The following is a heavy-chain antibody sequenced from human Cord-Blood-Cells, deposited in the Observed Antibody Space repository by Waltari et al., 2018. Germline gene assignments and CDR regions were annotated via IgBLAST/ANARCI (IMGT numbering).Heavy chain of an antibody. D-gene: IGHD2-2*02. CDR2: INHSGST. Sequence: QVPLQQWGAGLLKPSETLSLTCDGYGGSFSVYYWRWIRQPPGKGLEWIGEINHSGSTNYNPSLKSRVTISVDTSKNQFSLKLSSVTAADTAVYYCARGRKKGYCSSTSCYNYFDYWGQGTLVTVSS. J-gene: IGHJ4*02. CDR1: GGSFSVYY. V-gene: IGHV4-34*01. CDR3: ARGRKKGYCSSTSCYNYFDY.